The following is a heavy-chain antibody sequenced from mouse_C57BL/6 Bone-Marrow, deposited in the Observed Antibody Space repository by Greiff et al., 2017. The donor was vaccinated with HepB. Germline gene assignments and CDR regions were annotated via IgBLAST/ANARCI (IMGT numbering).Heavy chain of an antibody. CDR3: ARWLTGTFMDY. V-gene: IGHV1-4*01. Sequence: QVHVKQSGAELARPGASVKMSCKASGYTFTSYTMHWVKQRPGQGLEWIGYINPSSGYTKYNQKFKDKATLTADKSSSTAYMQLSSLTSEDSAVYYCARWLTGTFMDYWGQGTSVTVSS. J-gene: IGHJ4*01. CDR1: GYTFTSYT. CDR2: INPSSGYT. D-gene: IGHD4-1*01.